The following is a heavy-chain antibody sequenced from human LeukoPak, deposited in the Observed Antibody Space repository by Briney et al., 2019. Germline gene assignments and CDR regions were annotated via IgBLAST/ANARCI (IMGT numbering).Heavy chain of an antibody. D-gene: IGHD6-19*01. J-gene: IGHJ6*02. CDR2: ISAYNGNT. CDR3: ARDPIVAGTSYYYGMDV. Sequence: ASVKVSCKASGYTVTSYGISWVRQAPGQGLEWMGWISAYNGNTNYAQKLQGRVTMTTDTSTSTAYMELRSLRSDDTAVYYCARDPIVAGTSYYYGMDVWGQGTTVTVSS. V-gene: IGHV1-18*01. CDR1: GYTVTSYG.